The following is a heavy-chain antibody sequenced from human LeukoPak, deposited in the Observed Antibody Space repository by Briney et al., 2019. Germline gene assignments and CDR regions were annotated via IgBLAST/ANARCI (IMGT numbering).Heavy chain of an antibody. CDR1: GFSFFDYG. CDR3: AKDYQGGYSYGHLGSHFDY. J-gene: IGHJ4*02. D-gene: IGHD5-18*01. Sequence: PGGSLRLSCAASGFSFFDYGMNWVRQAPGKGLEWVSDITWNGGATGYADSVKGRFTISRDNAKNSLYLQLNSLRAEDMALYYCAKDYQGGYSYGHLGSHFDYWGQGTLVTVSS. V-gene: IGHV3-20*04. CDR2: ITWNGGAT.